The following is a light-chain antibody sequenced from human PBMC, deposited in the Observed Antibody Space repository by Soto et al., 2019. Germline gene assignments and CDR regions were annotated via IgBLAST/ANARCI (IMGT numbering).Light chain of an antibody. V-gene: IGKV3-20*01. CDR2: GAS. Sequence: EIVLTQSAATLSLSPGESATRSCRATRSVSSYSAWYQQKPGQAPRLLIYGASTRATGIPARFSGSGSGTDFTLTISRLEPEDFAVYYCQQYGSSTTFGGGTRLEIK. J-gene: IGKJ5*01. CDR1: RSVSSY. CDR3: QQYGSSTT.